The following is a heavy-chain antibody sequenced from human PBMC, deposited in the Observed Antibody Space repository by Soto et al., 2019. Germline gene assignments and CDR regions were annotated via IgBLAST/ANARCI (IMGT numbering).Heavy chain of an antibody. CDR1: GGYISNYY. J-gene: IGHJ5*02. Sequence: QVQLQESGPGLVKPSETLSLTCTVSGGYISNYYWSWIRQPPGKGLEWIGYIYYSGSTKYNPSLKSRVTISVDTSKNPFSLKLTSVTAADTAVYYCARLHTYRSGSYVWENCFDPWGQGTLVTVSS. CDR3: ARLHTYRSGSYVWENCFDP. CDR2: IYYSGST. V-gene: IGHV4-59*08. D-gene: IGHD3-10*01.